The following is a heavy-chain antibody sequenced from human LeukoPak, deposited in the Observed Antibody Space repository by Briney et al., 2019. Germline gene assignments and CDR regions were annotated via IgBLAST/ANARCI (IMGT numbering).Heavy chain of an antibody. CDR3: ASHGITMEEHFQH. V-gene: IGHV3-23*01. CDR2: IRGGGATT. Sequence: GGSLRLSCAASGFTVSTYAISWVRQAPGKGLEWVSAIRGGGATTYYADSVKGRFTISRDNSKNTLYLQMNSLRAEDTAVYYCASHGITMEEHFQHWGQGTLVTVSS. J-gene: IGHJ1*01. D-gene: IGHD3-10*01. CDR1: GFTVSTYA.